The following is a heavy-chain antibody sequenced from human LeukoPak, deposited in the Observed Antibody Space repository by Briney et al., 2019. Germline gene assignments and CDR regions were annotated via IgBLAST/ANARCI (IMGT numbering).Heavy chain of an antibody. D-gene: IGHD5-12*01. CDR1: GFTFSDYN. CDR2: ISSGGSYI. V-gene: IGHV3-21*01. Sequence: GGSLRLSCAASGFTFSDYNMNWVRQAPGKGLEWVSFISSGGSYIYYTDSVKGRFTISRDNAKNSLFLQMNSLRAEDTAVYFCARAVVGSGYDYFDYWGQGTLVTVSS. CDR3: ARAVVGSGYDYFDY. J-gene: IGHJ4*02.